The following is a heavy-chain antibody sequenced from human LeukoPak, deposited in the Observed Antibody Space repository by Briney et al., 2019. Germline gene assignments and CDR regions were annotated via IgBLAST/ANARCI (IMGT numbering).Heavy chain of an antibody. J-gene: IGHJ3*01. CDR2: IGTLADT. CDR1: GFTFSSYT. V-gene: IGHV3-13*01. CDR3: VRDQTIDSCPGPSDPFDV. D-gene: IGHD3/OR15-3a*01. Sequence: GGSLRLSCAASGFTFSSYTMNWFRQAPGKGLEWVSGIGTLADTFYSDSAKGRFTISRNNGRNSLYLQMNNLRAGDTAIYYCVRDQTIDSCPGPSDPFDVWGQGTIVTVSS.